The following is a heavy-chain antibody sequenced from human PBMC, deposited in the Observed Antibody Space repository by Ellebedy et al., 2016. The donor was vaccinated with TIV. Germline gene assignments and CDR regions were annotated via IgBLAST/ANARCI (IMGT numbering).Heavy chain of an antibody. D-gene: IGHD1-26*01. CDR3: ARSPPYSGSHDFYFDY. V-gene: IGHV1-46*01. CDR1: GYTFITYY. J-gene: IGHJ4*02. Sequence: ASVKVSCXASGYTFITYYMNWVRQVPGQGLEWMGIINPSGGSTSYAEKFQGRVTMTRDTSTTTVYMELSSLRSEDTAVYYCARSPPYSGSHDFYFDYWGQGTLVTVSS. CDR2: INPSGGST.